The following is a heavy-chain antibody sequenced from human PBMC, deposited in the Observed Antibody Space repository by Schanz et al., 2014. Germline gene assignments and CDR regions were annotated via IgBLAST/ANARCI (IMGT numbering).Heavy chain of an antibody. CDR2: IVPIAGIT. J-gene: IGHJ5*02. Sequence: KASGGTFISDTFSWVRQAPGQGLGWMGRIVPIAGITNYAQRFQGRVTITADKSSDTVYMELSSLRSEDTAVYYCAREVGLYDMGWFDRWGQGSLVTVSP. CDR3: AREVGLYDMGWFDR. D-gene: IGHD3-16*01. V-gene: IGHV1-69*04. CDR1: GGTFISDT.